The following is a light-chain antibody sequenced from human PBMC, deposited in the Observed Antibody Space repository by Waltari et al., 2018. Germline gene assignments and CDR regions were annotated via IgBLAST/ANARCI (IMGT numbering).Light chain of an antibody. CDR1: QSVSSD. Sequence: EIVLTQSPATLSLSPGERATLSCRASQSVSSDLAWYQQKPGQAPRHLIYDASNRATGIPARFSGSGSGTDFTLTISSLEPEDFAVYYCQQRSNWPRGTFGPGTKVDIK. CDR2: DAS. V-gene: IGKV3-11*01. J-gene: IGKJ3*01. CDR3: QQRSNWPRGT.